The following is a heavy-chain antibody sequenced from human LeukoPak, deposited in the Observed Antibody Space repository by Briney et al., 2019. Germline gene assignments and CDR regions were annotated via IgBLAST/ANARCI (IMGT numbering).Heavy chain of an antibody. V-gene: IGHV4-31*03. CDR2: IYYSGST. J-gene: IGHJ4*02. CDR3: AVINSPYYYDSSGFDY. CDR1: GGSISSGGYY. Sequence: SETLSLTCTVSGGSISSGGYYWSWIRQHPGKGLEWIVYIYYSGSTYYNPSLKSRVTISVDTSKNQFSLKLSSVTAADTAVYYCAVINSPYYYDSSGFDYWGQGTLVTVSS. D-gene: IGHD3-22*01.